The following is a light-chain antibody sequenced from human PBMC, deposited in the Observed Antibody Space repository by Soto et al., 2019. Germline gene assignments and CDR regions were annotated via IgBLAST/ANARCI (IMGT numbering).Light chain of an antibody. Sequence: ASRLIQFPAALSTSTGDRVTITCRASQGISSYLAWYQQKPGKAPKLLIYAASTLQSGVPSRFSGSGSGTDFTLTISCLQSEDFATYYCQQYYSYPWTFGQGTKVDIK. J-gene: IGKJ1*01. CDR1: QGISSY. CDR3: QQYYSYPWT. CDR2: AAS. V-gene: IGKV1-8*01.